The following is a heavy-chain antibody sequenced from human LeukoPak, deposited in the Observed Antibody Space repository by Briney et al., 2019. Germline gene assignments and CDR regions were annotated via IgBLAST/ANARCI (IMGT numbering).Heavy chain of an antibody. CDR3: ARDYYDSSGYLY. D-gene: IGHD3-22*01. CDR1: GFTFRSHW. J-gene: IGHJ4*02. CDR2: IKQDGSEK. Sequence: GGSLRLSCEGSGFTFRSHWMSWVRQAPGKGLEWVANIKQDGSEKYYVDSVKGRFTISRDNAKNSLYLQMNSLRAEDTAVYYCARDYYDSSGYLYWGQGTLVTVSS. V-gene: IGHV3-7*01.